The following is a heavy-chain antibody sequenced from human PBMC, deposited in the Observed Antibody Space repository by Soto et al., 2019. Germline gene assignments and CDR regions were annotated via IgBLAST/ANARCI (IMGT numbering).Heavy chain of an antibody. V-gene: IGHV1-18*01. CDR2: ISAYNGNT. CDR1: GYTFTSYG. Sequence: ASVKVSCKASGYTFTSYGISWVRQAPGQGLEWMGWISAYNGNTNYAQKLQGRVTMTTDTSTSTAYMELRSLRSDDTAVYYCARDMGTNEIYYSYGMDVWGQGTTVTVSS. CDR3: ARDMGTNEIYYSYGMDV. D-gene: IGHD1-1*01. J-gene: IGHJ6*02.